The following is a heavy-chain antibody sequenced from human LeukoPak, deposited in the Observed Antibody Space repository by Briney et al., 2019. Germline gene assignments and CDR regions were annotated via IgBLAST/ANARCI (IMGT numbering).Heavy chain of an antibody. CDR3: AREEDIVGSNWFDP. V-gene: IGHV3-21*01. CDR2: ISNI. Sequence: GGSLRLSCAASGFNFSSYSMNWVRQAPGKGLEWVSSISNIYYADSLKGRFTISRDNAKNSLYLQMNSLRAEDTAVYYCAREEDIVGSNWFDPWGQGILVTVSS. J-gene: IGHJ5*02. D-gene: IGHD2-15*01. CDR1: GFNFSSYS.